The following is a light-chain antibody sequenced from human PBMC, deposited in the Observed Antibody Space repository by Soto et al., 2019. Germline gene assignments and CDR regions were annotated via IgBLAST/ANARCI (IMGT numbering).Light chain of an antibody. CDR1: QSVSSN. Sequence: EIVMTQSPATLSVSPGERATLSCRASQSVSSNLAWYQQKPGQAPRLLIYDASTRATGIPARFSGSGSGTEFTLTISSLQSEDFAVYYCQQYNSWPTFGQGTKLEIK. J-gene: IGKJ2*01. V-gene: IGKV3-15*01. CDR3: QQYNSWPT. CDR2: DAS.